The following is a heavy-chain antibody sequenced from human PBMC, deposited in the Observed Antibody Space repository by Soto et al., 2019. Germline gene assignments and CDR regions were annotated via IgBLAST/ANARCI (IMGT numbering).Heavy chain of an antibody. V-gene: IGHV2-70*11. Sequence: SGPTLVNPTQTLTLTCTFSGFSLSTSGMCASWIRQPPGKALEWLARIDWDDDKYYSTSLKTRLTISKDTSKNQVVLTMTNMDPVDTATYYCARDSVALYYYYYGMDVWGQGTTVTVSS. CDR2: IDWDDDK. CDR1: GFSLSTSGMC. D-gene: IGHD2-21*01. CDR3: ARDSVALYYYYYGMDV. J-gene: IGHJ6*02.